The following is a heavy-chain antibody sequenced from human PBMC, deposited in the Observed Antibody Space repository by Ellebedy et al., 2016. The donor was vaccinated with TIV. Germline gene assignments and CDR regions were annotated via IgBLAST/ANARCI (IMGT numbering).Heavy chain of an antibody. CDR3: ARGFQDYDSSPFDL. CDR2: IYSDGST. D-gene: IGHD3-22*01. V-gene: IGHV3-66*01. J-gene: IGHJ4*02. Sequence: PGGSLRLSCVASGFTVGTNYMYWVRQAPGKGLEWVSVIYSDGSTYYADSVKGRFTFSRDNSKTTLLLQMNSLRAEDAALYYCARGFQDYDSSPFDLWGRGTLVTVSS. CDR1: GFTVGTNY.